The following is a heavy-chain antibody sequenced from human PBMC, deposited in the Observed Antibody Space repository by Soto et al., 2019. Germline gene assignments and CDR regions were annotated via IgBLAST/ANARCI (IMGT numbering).Heavy chain of an antibody. Sequence: PGGSLRLSCAASGFTVSSNYMSWVRQAPGKGLEWVSVIYSGGSTYYADSVKGRFTISRDNSKNTLYLQMNSLRAEDTAVYYCAGGSMATILYYFDYWGQGTLVTVSS. D-gene: IGHD5-12*01. CDR3: AGGSMATILYYFDY. J-gene: IGHJ4*02. CDR1: GFTVSSNY. CDR2: IYSGGST. V-gene: IGHV3-53*01.